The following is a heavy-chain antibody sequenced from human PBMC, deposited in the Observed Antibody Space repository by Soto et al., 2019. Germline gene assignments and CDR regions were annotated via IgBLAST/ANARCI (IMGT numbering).Heavy chain of an antibody. J-gene: IGHJ4*01. V-gene: IGHV3-23*01. CDR3: AKGLRGYSILF. Sequence: PGGSLILSCAASGFTFSNYAMSWVRQAPGKGLEWVSTISGNAGSTYYADFVKGRFTISRDNPKNTLYLQMHSLRAEDTAVYYCAKGLRGYSILFWAQGTLVTVSS. D-gene: IGHD2-2*03. CDR2: ISGNAGST. CDR1: GFTFSNYA.